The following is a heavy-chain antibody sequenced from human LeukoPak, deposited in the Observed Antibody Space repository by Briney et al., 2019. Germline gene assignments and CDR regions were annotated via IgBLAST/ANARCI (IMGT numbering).Heavy chain of an antibody. CDR3: ARVGDWSNYFGMDA. D-gene: IGHD3-16*01. J-gene: IGHJ6*02. CDR1: GFTFSGHS. Sequence: GGSLRLSCPPSGFTFSGHSMTWVRQTPGKGLGWVSVIFGNGVKTYYADSLKGRFTISRDNSKSTLYLQMNSLRADDTAVYYCARVGDWSNYFGMDAWGQGTTVSVSS. V-gene: IGHV3-23*01. CDR2: IFGNGVKT.